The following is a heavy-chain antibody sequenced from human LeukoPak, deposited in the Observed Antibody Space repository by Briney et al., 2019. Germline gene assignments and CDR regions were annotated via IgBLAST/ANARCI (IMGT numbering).Heavy chain of an antibody. CDR3: AKRGDCSGTCTYDY. Sequence: GGSLRLFCAASGFTFSNYAIHWVRQAPGKGLEWFSIVGGSGVKTYYADSVKGRFTISRDNSKNTVYLQMNSLRAEDTAVYYCAKRGDCSGTCTYDYWGQGTLVTVSS. CDR2: VGGSGVKT. CDR1: GFTFSNYA. V-gene: IGHV3-23*01. J-gene: IGHJ4*02. D-gene: IGHD2-2*01.